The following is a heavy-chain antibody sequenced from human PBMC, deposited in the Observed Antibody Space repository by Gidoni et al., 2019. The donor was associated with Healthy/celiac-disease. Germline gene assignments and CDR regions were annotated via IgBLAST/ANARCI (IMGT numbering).Heavy chain of an antibody. Sequence: EVQLVEAGGGLVKPGGSLRLSGAASGFPFRSHSMNWVRQAPGKGLEWVSSISSSSSYIYYADSVKGRFTISRDNAKNSLYLQMNSLRAEDTAVYYCARDEGPYCGGDCYSRYWGQGTLVTVSS. CDR2: ISSSSSYI. CDR3: ARDEGPYCGGDCYSRY. J-gene: IGHJ4*02. CDR1: GFPFRSHS. D-gene: IGHD2-21*01. V-gene: IGHV3-21*01.